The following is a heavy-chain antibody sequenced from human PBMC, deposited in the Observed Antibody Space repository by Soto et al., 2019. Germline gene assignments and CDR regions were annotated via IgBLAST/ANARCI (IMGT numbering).Heavy chain of an antibody. Sequence: QVQLQESGPGLVKPSETLSLTCTVSGGSISDYQWNWIRQSPGKGLEWIGYIYYSGRTNYNPSLKSQLTISLDTSTKQFSLSLRSVTAADTAVYYCARMRGLGEISPYFDYWVQGTLVTVSS. CDR2: IYYSGRT. CDR3: ARMRGLGEISPYFDY. J-gene: IGHJ4*02. CDR1: GGSISDYQ. D-gene: IGHD3-16*02. V-gene: IGHV4-59*01.